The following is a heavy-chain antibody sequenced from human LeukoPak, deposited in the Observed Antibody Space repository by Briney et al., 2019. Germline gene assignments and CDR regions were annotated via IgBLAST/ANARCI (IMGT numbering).Heavy chain of an antibody. CDR1: GFTFSSYN. CDR2: ISSSSSTI. Sequence: PGGSLRLSCAASGFTFSSYNMNWVRQAPGKGLEWVSYISSSSSTIYYADSVKGRFTISRDNAKNSLNLQMNSLRDEDTALYYCARQPYLNFDYWGQGTLVTVSS. CDR3: ARQPYLNFDY. J-gene: IGHJ4*02. V-gene: IGHV3-48*02. D-gene: IGHD2/OR15-2a*01.